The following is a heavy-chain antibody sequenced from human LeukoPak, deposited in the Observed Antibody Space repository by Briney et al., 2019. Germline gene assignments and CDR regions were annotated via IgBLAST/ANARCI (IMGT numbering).Heavy chain of an antibody. CDR3: ATKAAAGVKNDY. V-gene: IGHV3-74*01. CDR2: INSDGSST. J-gene: IGHJ4*02. D-gene: IGHD6-13*01. Sequence: GGSLRLSCAASGFTFSNYWMHWVRQAPGKGLVWVSRINSDGSSTSYADSVKGQFTISRDNAKNTLYLQMNSLRAEDTAVYYCATKAAAGVKNDYWGQGTLVTVSS. CDR1: GFTFSNYW.